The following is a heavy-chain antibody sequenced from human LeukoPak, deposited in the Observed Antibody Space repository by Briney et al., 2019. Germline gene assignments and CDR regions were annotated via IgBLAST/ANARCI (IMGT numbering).Heavy chain of an antibody. CDR1: GYNFSSYS. Sequence: GGSLRLSCLASGYNFSSYSINLVRQAPGKGLEWVSSISVRSNYIYYADSVRGRFRISRDDARDSLYLQMNSLRAEDTAVYYCVGLRRNSDTSGFYYYYDFWGQGTLVTVSS. CDR2: ISVRSNYI. CDR3: VGLRRNSDTSGFYYYYDF. V-gene: IGHV3-21*01. J-gene: IGHJ4*02. D-gene: IGHD3-22*01.